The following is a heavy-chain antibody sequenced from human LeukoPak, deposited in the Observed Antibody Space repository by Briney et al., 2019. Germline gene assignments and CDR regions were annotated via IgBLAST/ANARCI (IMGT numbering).Heavy chain of an antibody. CDR1: GFTFSSYW. V-gene: IGHV3-7*01. CDR2: IKQDGSEK. J-gene: IGHJ4*02. CDR3: AREDRSSGYLFPSNY. Sequence: GGSLRLSCAASGFTFSSYWMSWVRQAPGKGLEWVANIKQDGSEKYYVDSVKGRFTISRDNAKNSLYLQMNSLRAEDTAEYYCAREDRSSGYLFPSNYWGQGTLVTVSS. D-gene: IGHD3-22*01.